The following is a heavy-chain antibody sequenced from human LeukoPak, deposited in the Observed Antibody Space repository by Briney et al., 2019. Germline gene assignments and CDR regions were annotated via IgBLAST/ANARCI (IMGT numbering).Heavy chain of an antibody. CDR1: GGSISSSSYY. CDR2: IYYSGST. D-gene: IGHD6-13*01. Sequence: PSETLSLTCTDSGGSISSSSYYWGWIRQPPGKGLEWIGSIYYSGSTYYNPSLKSRVTISVDTSKNQFSLKLSSVTAADTAVYYCARDRSIAAAGPFDYWGQGTLVTVSS. J-gene: IGHJ4*02. CDR3: ARDRSIAAAGPFDY. V-gene: IGHV4-39*07.